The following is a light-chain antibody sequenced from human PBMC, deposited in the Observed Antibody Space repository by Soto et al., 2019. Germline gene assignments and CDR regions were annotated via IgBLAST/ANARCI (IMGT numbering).Light chain of an antibody. CDR2: EAS. CDR3: QQYNYLWT. V-gene: IGKV3-15*01. CDR1: ESISSH. J-gene: IGKJ1*01. Sequence: EIVMTQSPATLSVSPGERVTLSCRASESISSHLAWYQQRPGRSPRLLIHEASTRATGISARFSGSGSRTEFTHTISSLQSEDCAVYYCQQYNYLWTFGQGTRVELK.